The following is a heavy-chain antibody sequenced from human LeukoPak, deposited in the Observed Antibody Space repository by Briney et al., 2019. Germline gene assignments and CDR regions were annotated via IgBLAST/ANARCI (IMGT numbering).Heavy chain of an antibody. J-gene: IGHJ4*02. D-gene: IGHD3-9*01. V-gene: IGHV1-69*04. Sequence: GASVKVSCKASGGTFSSYAISWVRQAPGQGLEWMGRIIPILGIANYAQKFQGRVTITADKSTSTAYMELSSLRSEDTAVYYCARDTPAHYDILTGYPFWGQGTLVTVSS. CDR3: ARDTPAHYDILTGYPF. CDR1: GGTFSSYA. CDR2: IIPILGIA.